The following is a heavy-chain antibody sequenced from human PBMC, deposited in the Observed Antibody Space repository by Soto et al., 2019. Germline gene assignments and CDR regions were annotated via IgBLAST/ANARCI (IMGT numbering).Heavy chain of an antibody. CDR2: IWFDGSNK. V-gene: IGHV3-33*06. D-gene: IGHD1-7*01. CDR3: AKGNSWSPALVLDI. J-gene: IGHJ3*02. Sequence: GGSLRLSCAASGSIFTGYGMHWVRQAPGKGLEWVAVIWFDGSNKYYADSVKGRFTISRDNSKNMLYLQMNSLRAEDTAVYYCAKGNSWSPALVLDIWGQGTMVTVSS. CDR1: GSIFTGYG.